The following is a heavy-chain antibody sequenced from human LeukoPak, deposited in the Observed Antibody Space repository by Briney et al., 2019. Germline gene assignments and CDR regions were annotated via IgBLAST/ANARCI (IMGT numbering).Heavy chain of an antibody. J-gene: IGHJ6*03. D-gene: IGHD6-13*01. CDR3: ARDKRHSSSWYYCYYYMDV. CDR2: IYYSGST. CDR1: GGSISSYY. Sequence: SETLSLTCTVSGGSISSYYWSWIRQPPGKGLEWIGYIYYSGSTNYNPSLKSRVTISVDTSKNQFSLKLSSVTAADTAVYYCARDKRHSSSWYYCYYYMDVWGKGTAVTVSS. V-gene: IGHV4-59*01.